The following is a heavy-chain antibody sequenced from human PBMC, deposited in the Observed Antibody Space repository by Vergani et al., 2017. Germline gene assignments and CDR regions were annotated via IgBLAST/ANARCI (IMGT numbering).Heavy chain of an antibody. J-gene: IGHJ4*02. Sequence: EVQLLESGGGLVQPGGSLRLSCAASGFTFSSYAMSWVRQAPGKGLEWVAAISGSGGSTYYADSVKGRFTISRDKSKNTLYLQMHSLRAEDTAVYDCAKKDGYCSGGSCYSPVDYWGQGTLVTVSS. CDR1: GFTFSSYA. V-gene: IGHV3-23*01. CDR2: ISGSGGST. CDR3: AKKDGYCSGGSCYSPVDY. D-gene: IGHD2-15*01.